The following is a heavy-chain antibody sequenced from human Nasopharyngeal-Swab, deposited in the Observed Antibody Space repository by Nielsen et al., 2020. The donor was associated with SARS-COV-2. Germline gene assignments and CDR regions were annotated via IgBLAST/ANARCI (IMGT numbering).Heavy chain of an antibody. D-gene: IGHD6-19*01. Sequence: GESLKISCAASGFTFSSYNMNWVRQAPGKGLEWVSYINTGSSSIYYADSVKGRFTISRDNAKNSLYLQMNSLKTEDTAVYYCTRDEDSGYYGMDVWGQGTTVTVSS. J-gene: IGHJ6*02. CDR2: INTGSSSI. CDR3: TRDEDSGYYGMDV. CDR1: GFTFSSYN. V-gene: IGHV3-48*01.